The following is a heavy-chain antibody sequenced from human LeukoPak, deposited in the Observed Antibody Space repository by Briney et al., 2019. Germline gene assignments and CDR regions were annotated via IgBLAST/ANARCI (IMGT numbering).Heavy chain of an antibody. J-gene: IGHJ5*02. V-gene: IGHV3-21*01. D-gene: IGHD5-18*01. CDR3: ARDHTAMVFFSWFDP. Sequence: GGSLRLSCAASGFTFTAYSMNWVRQAPGKGLEWVSSINTWSSHILYADSVKGRFTISRDNARNSLYLQMNALRAEDTAVYYCARDHTAMVFFSWFDPWGQGTLVTVSS. CDR1: GFTFTAYS. CDR2: INTWSSHI.